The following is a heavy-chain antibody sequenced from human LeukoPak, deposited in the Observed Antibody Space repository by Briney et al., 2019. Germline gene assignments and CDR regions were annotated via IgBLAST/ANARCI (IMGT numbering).Heavy chain of an antibody. V-gene: IGHV1-8*02. CDR2: MNPNSGNT. CDR3: ARAELRYFDWPPGDY. D-gene: IGHD3-9*01. CDR1: GYTFTSYA. J-gene: IGHJ4*02. Sequence: GASVKVSCKASGYTFTSYAMNWVRQATGQGLEWMGWMNPNSGNTGYTQKFQGRVTMTRNTSISTAYMELSSLRSEDTAVYDCARAELRYFDWPPGDYWGQGTLVTVSS.